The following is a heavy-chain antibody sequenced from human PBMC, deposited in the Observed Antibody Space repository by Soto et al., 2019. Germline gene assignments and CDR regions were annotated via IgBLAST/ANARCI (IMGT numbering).Heavy chain of an antibody. V-gene: IGHV3-48*03. CDR2: ISGSGGTT. CDR1: GFSFSSYE. CDR3: AKDLFTVR. J-gene: IGHJ4*02. Sequence: EVQLVESGGGLAQPGGSLRLSCTASGFSFSSYEMSWVRQAPGTGLEWVSYISGSGGTTYYADSVKGRFTISRDNAKNSLYLQMNSLRAEDTAVYYCAKDLFTVRWGQGTLVTVSS. D-gene: IGHD2-21*01.